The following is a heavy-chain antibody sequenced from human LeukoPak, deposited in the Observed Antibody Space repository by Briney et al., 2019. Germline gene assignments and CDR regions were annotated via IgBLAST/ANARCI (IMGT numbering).Heavy chain of an antibody. V-gene: IGHV3-23*01. CDR1: GFTFSSYA. CDR2: ISGGGGST. D-gene: IGHD1-20*01. Sequence: GSRRLSCAASGFTFSSYAMSWVSQAPGKGLEWVSAISGGGGSTFYADSVKGRLTISRDNSKNTLYLQMNSLRAEDTAVYYCARAHNWNDAYFEYWGQGTLVTVSS. J-gene: IGHJ4*02. CDR3: ARAHNWNDAYFEY.